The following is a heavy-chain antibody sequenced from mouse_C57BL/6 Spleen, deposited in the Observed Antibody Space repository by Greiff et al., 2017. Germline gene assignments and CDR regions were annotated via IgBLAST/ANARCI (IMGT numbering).Heavy chain of an antibody. CDR1: GYTFTSYW. Sequence: VQLQQPGAELVRPGTSVKLSCKASGYTFTSYWMPWVKQRPGQGLEWIGVIDPSDSYTNYNQKFKGKATLTVDTSSSTAYMQLSSLTSEDSAVYYCARGVTTVVEGYFDVWGTGTTVTVSS. V-gene: IGHV1-59*01. J-gene: IGHJ1*03. D-gene: IGHD1-1*01. CDR2: IDPSDSYT. CDR3: ARGVTTVVEGYFDV.